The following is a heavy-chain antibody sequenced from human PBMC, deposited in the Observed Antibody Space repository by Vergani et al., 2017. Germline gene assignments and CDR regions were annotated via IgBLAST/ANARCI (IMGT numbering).Heavy chain of an antibody. Sequence: QVQLQESGPGLVKPSQTLSLTCSVSGHSISSGVYYWNWIRQPPGKGLEWIGSIHYSENTNYNPSLKTRVTISVDTSKNQFSLTLTSVTAADTAVYYCASDTHSGQRADRWGQGILVTVTS. CDR1: GHSISSGVYY. J-gene: IGHJ5*02. CDR3: ASDTHSGQRADR. V-gene: IGHV4-61*08. D-gene: IGHD6-19*01. CDR2: IHYSENT.